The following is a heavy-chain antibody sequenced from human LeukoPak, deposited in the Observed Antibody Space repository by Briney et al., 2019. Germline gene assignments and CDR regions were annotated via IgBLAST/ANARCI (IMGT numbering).Heavy chain of an antibody. V-gene: IGHV3-53*01. CDR3: ARGETAMVIGAFDI. D-gene: IGHD5-18*01. J-gene: IGHJ3*02. Sequence: GGSLRLSCAASGFTVSSNYMSWVRQAPGKGLEWVSVIYSGGSTYYADSVKGRFTISRDNSKNTLYLQMNSLRAEDTAVYYCARGETAMVIGAFDIWGQGTMVTVSS. CDR1: GFTVSSNY. CDR2: IYSGGST.